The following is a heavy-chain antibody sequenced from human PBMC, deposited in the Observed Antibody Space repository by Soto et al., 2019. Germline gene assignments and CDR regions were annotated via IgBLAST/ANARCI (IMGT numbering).Heavy chain of an antibody. Sequence: QVQLVQSGAEEKKPGASVKVSCKASGYTFTSYAIHWVRQAPGQRLEWMGWINAGNGNTKYSQKFQGRVTITRDTAASTAYMELSSLKSEDTAVYYCARGDWWLFDYWGQGTLVTVSS. CDR1: GYTFTSYA. CDR3: ARGDWWLFDY. V-gene: IGHV1-3*05. J-gene: IGHJ4*02. D-gene: IGHD2-8*02. CDR2: INAGNGNT.